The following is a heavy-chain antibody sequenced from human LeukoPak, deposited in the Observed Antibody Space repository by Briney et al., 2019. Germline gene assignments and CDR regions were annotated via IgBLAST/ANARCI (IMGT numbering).Heavy chain of an antibody. CDR1: GYTFTGYY. Sequence: ASVKVSCKASGYTFTGYYMHWVRQAPGQGLEWMGWINPNSGGTNYAQKFQGRVTMTRDTSISTAYMELSRLRSDDTAVYYCARDVTKYYGSGSYNAFDYWGQGILVTVSS. V-gene: IGHV1-2*02. CDR2: INPNSGGT. D-gene: IGHD3-10*01. CDR3: ARDVTKYYGSGSYNAFDY. J-gene: IGHJ4*02.